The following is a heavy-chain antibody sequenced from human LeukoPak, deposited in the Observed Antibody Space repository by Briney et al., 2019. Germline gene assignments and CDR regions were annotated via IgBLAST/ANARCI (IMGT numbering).Heavy chain of an antibody. CDR3: ARDPHSSSWYKYFQH. D-gene: IGHD6-13*01. J-gene: IGHJ1*01. CDR2: IWYDGSNK. V-gene: IGHV3-33*01. CDR1: GFTFSSYG. Sequence: GGSLRLSCAASGFTFSSYGMHWVRQAPGKGLEWVAVIWYDGSNKYYADSVKGRFTISRDNSKNTLYLQMNSLRAEDTAVYYCARDPHSSSWYKYFQHWGQGTLVTVSS.